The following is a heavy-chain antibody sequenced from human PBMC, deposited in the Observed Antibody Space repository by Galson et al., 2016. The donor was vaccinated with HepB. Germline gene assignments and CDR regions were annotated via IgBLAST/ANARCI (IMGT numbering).Heavy chain of an antibody. J-gene: IGHJ1*01. CDR3: AQAVGDGYNREYFPH. D-gene: IGHD5-24*01. V-gene: IGHV3-23*01. Sequence: SLRLSCAASGFTFNSYFMSWVRQAPGKGLEWVADVSGSGTGTHYADFVKGRFTISRDNSENTLALQMDGLRDDDTAVYYCAQAVGDGYNREYFPHWGRGTLITVSS. CDR1: GFTFNSYF. CDR2: VSGSGTGT.